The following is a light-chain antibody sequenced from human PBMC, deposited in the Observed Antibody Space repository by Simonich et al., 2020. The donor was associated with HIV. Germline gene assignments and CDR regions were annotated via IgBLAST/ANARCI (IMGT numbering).Light chain of an antibody. CDR1: QSVSSSY. CDR3: QQYGSSPTWT. J-gene: IGKJ1*01. Sequence: EIVLTQSPGTLSLSPGERATLSCRASQSVSSSYLAWFQQKPGLAPRLLIYDASSRATGIPDRFSGSRSGTDFTITISRLEPEDFAVYYCQQYGSSPTWTFGQGTKVEIK. CDR2: DAS. V-gene: IGKV3D-20*01.